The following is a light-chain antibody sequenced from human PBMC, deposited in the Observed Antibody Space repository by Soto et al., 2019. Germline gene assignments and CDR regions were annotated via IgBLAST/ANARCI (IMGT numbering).Light chain of an antibody. CDR3: QQSYSTPFT. CDR2: AAS. J-gene: IGKJ5*01. V-gene: IGKV1-39*01. Sequence: IQRTHSPSSLSAAAGDRVTITSRASQRISYYLNWFQQKPGRAPKPLIYAASSLEAGVPSRYSGSGSGTDFTLTISSLQPEDFATYYCQQSYSTPFTFGQGTRLEI. CDR1: QRISYY.